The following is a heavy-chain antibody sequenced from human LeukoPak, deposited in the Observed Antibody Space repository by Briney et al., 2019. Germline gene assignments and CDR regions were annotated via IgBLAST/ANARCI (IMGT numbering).Heavy chain of an antibody. CDR3: ARDPSIAVPGYYYGMDV. Sequence: ASVTVSCTASVGTFNNYALTWVRQAPGQGLEWMGRIIPTLDITIYAQKFQGRVTITADKSTSTAYIELSSLSSEDTAVYYCARDPSIAVPGYYYGMDVWGQGTTVTVSS. CDR2: IIPTLDIT. J-gene: IGHJ6*02. D-gene: IGHD6-19*01. V-gene: IGHV1-69*04. CDR1: VGTFNNYA.